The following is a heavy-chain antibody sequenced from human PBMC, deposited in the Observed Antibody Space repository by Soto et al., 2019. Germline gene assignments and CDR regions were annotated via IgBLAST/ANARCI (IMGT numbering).Heavy chain of an antibody. CDR2: IYYSGST. CDR1: GGSISSGGYY. D-gene: IGHD6-13*01. Sequence: SETLSLTCTVSGGSISSGGYYWSWIRQHPGKGLGWIGYIYYSGSTYYNPSLKSRVTISVDTSENQFSLKLSSVTAADTAVYYCARARGIAAAGPFDYWGQGTLVTVSS. V-gene: IGHV4-31*03. CDR3: ARARGIAAAGPFDY. J-gene: IGHJ4*02.